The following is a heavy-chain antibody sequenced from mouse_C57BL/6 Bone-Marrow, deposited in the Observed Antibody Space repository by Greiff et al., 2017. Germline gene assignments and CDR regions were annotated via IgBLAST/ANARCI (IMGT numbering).Heavy chain of an antibody. D-gene: IGHD1-1*01. CDR1: GYTFTDYY. J-gene: IGHJ4*01. V-gene: IGHV1-76*01. CDR2: IYPGSGNT. CDR3: ASSDSYYYGSSYDAMDY. Sequence: LVESGAELVRPGASVKLSCKASGYTFTDYYINWVKQRPGQGLEWIARIYPGSGNTYYNEKFKGKATLTAEKSSSTAYMQLSSLTSEDSAVYFCASSDSYYYGSSYDAMDYWGQGTSVTVSS.